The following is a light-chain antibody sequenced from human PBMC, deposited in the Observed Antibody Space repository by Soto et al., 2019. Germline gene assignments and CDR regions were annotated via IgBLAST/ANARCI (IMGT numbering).Light chain of an antibody. CDR1: SSDIGGYNY. CDR3: SSFTTSSTLVV. J-gene: IGLJ2*01. V-gene: IGLV2-14*01. Sequence: QSVLTQPASVSGSPGQSITISCTGTSSDIGGYNYVSWYQQHPGRAPKLMIYEVNNRPSGVSSRFSGSKSGNTASLTISGLQTEDEADYYCSSFTTSSTLVVFGGGTKVTVL. CDR2: EVN.